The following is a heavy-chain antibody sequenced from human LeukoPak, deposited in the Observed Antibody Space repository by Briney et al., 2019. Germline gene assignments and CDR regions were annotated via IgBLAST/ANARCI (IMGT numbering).Heavy chain of an antibody. Sequence: ASVKVSCKASGYTFTSYGISWVRQAPGQGLEWMGWISAYNGNTNYAQKLKGRVTMTTDTSTSTAYMELRSLRSDDTAVYYCARAKVSSGWYYIDDYWGQGTLVTVSS. D-gene: IGHD6-19*01. CDR1: GYTFTSYG. CDR2: ISAYNGNT. CDR3: ARAKVSSGWYYIDDY. V-gene: IGHV1-18*01. J-gene: IGHJ4*02.